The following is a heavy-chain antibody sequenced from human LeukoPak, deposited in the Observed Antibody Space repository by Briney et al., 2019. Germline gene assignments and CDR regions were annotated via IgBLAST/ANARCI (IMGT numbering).Heavy chain of an antibody. Sequence: SVKVSCKASGGTFSSYAISWVRQAPGQGLEWLGGIIPIFGTANYEQKFQGRVTITTDESTSTAYMELSSLRSEDTAVYYCARAHRYYDFWSGYPDYWGQGTLVTVSS. V-gene: IGHV1-69*05. J-gene: IGHJ4*02. CDR2: IIPIFGTA. CDR3: ARAHRYYDFWSGYPDY. D-gene: IGHD3-3*01. CDR1: GGTFSSYA.